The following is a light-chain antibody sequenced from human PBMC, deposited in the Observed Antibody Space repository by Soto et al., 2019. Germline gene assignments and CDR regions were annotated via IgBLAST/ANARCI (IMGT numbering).Light chain of an antibody. J-gene: IGKJ4*01. CDR2: DAS. CDR3: QQRSNWPLT. Sequence: EIVLTQSPATLSLSPGERATLSCRASQSVSSYLGWYQQKPGQAPRLLIYDASNRATGIPARFSGSGSGTDFTLTISSLEPEDFAIYYCQQRSNWPLTFGVGTKVEIK. CDR1: QSVSSY. V-gene: IGKV3-11*01.